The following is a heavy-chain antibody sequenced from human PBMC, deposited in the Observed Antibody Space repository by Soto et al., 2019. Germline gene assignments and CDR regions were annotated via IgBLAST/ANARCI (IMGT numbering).Heavy chain of an antibody. V-gene: IGHV3-49*03. D-gene: IGHD3-9*01. J-gene: IGHJ4*02. CDR3: TRGIIRYFDWPTYYFDY. CDR2: IRSKAYGGTT. CDR1: GFTFGDYA. Sequence: GGSLRLSCTASGFTFGDYAMSWFRQAPGKGLEWVGFIRSKAYGGTTEYAASVKGRFTISRDDSKSIAYLQMNSLKTEDTAVYYCTRGIIRYFDWPTYYFDYWGQGTLVTVSS.